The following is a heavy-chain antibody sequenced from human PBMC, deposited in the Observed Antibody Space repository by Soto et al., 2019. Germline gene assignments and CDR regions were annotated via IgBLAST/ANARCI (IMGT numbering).Heavy chain of an antibody. D-gene: IGHD3-3*01. J-gene: IGHJ4*02. Sequence: SETLSLTCAVYGGSFSGYYWSWIRQPPGKGLEWIGEINHSGSTNYNPSLKSRVTISVDTSKNQFSLKLSSVTAADTAVYYCARVDRGAYYDFWSGYYGSIDYWGQGTLVTVSS. CDR3: ARVDRGAYYDFWSGYYGSIDY. CDR2: INHSGST. V-gene: IGHV4-34*01. CDR1: GGSFSGYY.